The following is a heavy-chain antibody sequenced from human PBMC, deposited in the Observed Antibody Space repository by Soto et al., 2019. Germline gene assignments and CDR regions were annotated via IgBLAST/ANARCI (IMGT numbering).Heavy chain of an antibody. V-gene: IGHV4-39*02. CDR1: GGSISSSRYY. Sequence: KPSETLSLTCTVSGGSISSSRYYWGWIRQSPGKGLEWIGTIYYRGSTYYNSSLKSRVSISVDTSKNHFSLKLDSVTAADTALYYCARQAIWSGYYPIDSWGQGTLVTVYS. D-gene: IGHD3-3*01. J-gene: IGHJ4*02. CDR3: ARQAIWSGYYPIDS. CDR2: IYYRGST.